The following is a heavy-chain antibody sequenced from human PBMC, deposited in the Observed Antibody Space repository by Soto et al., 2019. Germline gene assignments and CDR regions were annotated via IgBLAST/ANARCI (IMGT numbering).Heavy chain of an antibody. Sequence: QAHLAQSGAEVKEPGSSVTVSCKASGGTFNSYGISWVRQAPGQGLDWMGVIIPLYGTVNYAQKFQGRVSITADKSTSTAAMDLNSLRSDDTAVYYCARVRVIRGVIPSHFGLWWQGTQGTVSS. CDR2: IIPLYGTV. D-gene: IGHD3-10*01. CDR3: ARVRVIRGVIPSHFGL. J-gene: IGHJ4*02. V-gene: IGHV1-69*06. CDR1: GGTFNSYG.